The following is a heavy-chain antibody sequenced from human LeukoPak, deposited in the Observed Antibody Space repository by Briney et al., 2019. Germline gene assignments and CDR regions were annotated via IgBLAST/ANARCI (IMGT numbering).Heavy chain of an antibody. CDR1: GGSISSSSYY. CDR2: MYYSVNT. Sequence: PSETLSLTCTVSGGSISSSSYYWGWIRQPPGKGLEWIGSMYYSVNTYYNPSLKSRVTISVDTSKNQFSLNLISVTAADTAVYYCARTLAAAISGFDPWGQGTRVTVSS. V-gene: IGHV4-39*01. J-gene: IGHJ5*02. D-gene: IGHD6-13*01. CDR3: ARTLAAAISGFDP.